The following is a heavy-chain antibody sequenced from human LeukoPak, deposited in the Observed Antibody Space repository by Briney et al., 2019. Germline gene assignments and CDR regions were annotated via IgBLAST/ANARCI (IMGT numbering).Heavy chain of an antibody. CDR2: IYSDNT. V-gene: IGHV3-53*01. CDR1: GFTVSSNS. D-gene: IGHD4/OR15-4a*01. Sequence: PGGSLRLSCTVSGFTVSSNSMSWVRQAPGKGLEWVSFIYSDNTHCSDSVKGRFTISRDNSKNTLYLQMSSLRAEDTAVYYCARRAGAYSHPYDYWGQGTLVTVSS. CDR3: ARRAGAYSHPYDY. J-gene: IGHJ4*02.